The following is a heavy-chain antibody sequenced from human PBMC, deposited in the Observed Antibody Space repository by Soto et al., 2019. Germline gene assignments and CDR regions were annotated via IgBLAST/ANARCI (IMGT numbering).Heavy chain of an antibody. Sequence: PSETLSLTCAVFGGSFSGYYWGWIRQPPGKGLEWIGEINRDGVTNYNPSLKSRLTMSVDTSKKQFSLKLNPVTAADTAVYYCARTATQCSSTSCYTVSLDFWGQGTLVTVSS. CDR2: INRDGVT. CDR3: ARTATQCSSTSCYTVSLDF. V-gene: IGHV4-34*01. D-gene: IGHD2-2*02. CDR1: GGSFSGYY. J-gene: IGHJ4*02.